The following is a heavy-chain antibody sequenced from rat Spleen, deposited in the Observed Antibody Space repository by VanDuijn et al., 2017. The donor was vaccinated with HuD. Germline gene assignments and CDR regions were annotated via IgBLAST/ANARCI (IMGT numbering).Heavy chain of an antibody. CDR1: GFTFSNYG. CDR2: ISPSGAST. D-gene: IGHD4-3*01. V-gene: IGHV5-19*01. J-gene: IGHJ3*01. Sequence: EVQLVESGGGLVQPGRSLKLSCAASGFTFSNYGMAWVRQTPTKGLEWVASISPSGASTHYRDSVKGRFTISRDHAKSILYLQMDSLRSEDTATYYCASAGYNWFAYWGQGTLVTVSS. CDR3: ASAGYNWFAY.